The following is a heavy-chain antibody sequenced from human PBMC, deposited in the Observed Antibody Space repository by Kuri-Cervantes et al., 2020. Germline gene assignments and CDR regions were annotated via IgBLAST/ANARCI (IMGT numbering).Heavy chain of an antibody. CDR1: GFTFSSYA. J-gene: IGHJ4*01. Sequence: GESLKISCAASGFTFSSYAMSWVRQAPGKGLEWVSSISGSGGDTYYADSVKGRFTISRDNPKDTLYLQVNSLRAEDTAIYYCAKGKISTSGLDYWGHGNLVTVSS. CDR2: ISGSGGDT. D-gene: IGHD6-13*01. CDR3: AKGKISTSGLDY. V-gene: IGHV3-23*01.